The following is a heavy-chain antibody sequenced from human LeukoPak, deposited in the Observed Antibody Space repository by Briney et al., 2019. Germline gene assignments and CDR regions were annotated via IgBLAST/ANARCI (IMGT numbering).Heavy chain of an antibody. J-gene: IGHJ3*02. D-gene: IGHD3-22*01. CDR2: ISGSAYST. V-gene: IGHV3-23*01. CDR1: GFTFSSYA. Sequence: GGSLRLSCAASGFTFSSYAMTWVRQAPGRGLEWISAISGSAYSTSYADSVKGRFTISRDNSKNTLYLQMNSLRAEDTAIYYCARNTSGFKLGDAFDIWGQGTMVTVSS. CDR3: ARNTSGFKLGDAFDI.